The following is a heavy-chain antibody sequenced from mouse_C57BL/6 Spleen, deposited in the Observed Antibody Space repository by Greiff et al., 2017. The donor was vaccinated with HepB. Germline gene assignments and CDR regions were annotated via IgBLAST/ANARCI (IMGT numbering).Heavy chain of an antibody. CDR3: ARRSAYYDPLFDY. J-gene: IGHJ2*01. D-gene: IGHD2-4*01. Sequence: EVQLQQSGPELVKPGDSVKISCKASGYSFTGYFMNWVMQSHGKSLEWIGRINPYNGDTFYNQKFKGKATLTVDKSSSTAHMELRSLTSEDSAVYYCARRSAYYDPLFDYWGQGTTLTVSS. CDR1: GYSFTGYF. CDR2: INPYNGDT. V-gene: IGHV1-20*01.